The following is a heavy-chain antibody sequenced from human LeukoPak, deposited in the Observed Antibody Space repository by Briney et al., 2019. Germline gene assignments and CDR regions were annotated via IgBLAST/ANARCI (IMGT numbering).Heavy chain of an antibody. J-gene: IGHJ6*03. V-gene: IGHV3-21*01. D-gene: IGHD2-2*01. CDR3: ARGEEKYQLLLIYYYYMDV. CDR2: ISSSSSYI. Sequence: GGSLRLSCAASGFTFSSYSMNWVRQAPGRGLEWVSSISSSSSYIYYADSVKGRFTISRDNAKNSLYLQMNSLRAEDTAVYYCARGEEKYQLLLIYYYYMDVWGKGTTVTVSS. CDR1: GFTFSSYS.